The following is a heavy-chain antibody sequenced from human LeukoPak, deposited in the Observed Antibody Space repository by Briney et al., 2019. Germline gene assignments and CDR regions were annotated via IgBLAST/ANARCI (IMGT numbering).Heavy chain of an antibody. V-gene: IGHV3-21*01. CDR3: ARNFPGFDP. J-gene: IGHJ5*02. CDR2: ISSSSSYI. D-gene: IGHD3-3*01. Sequence: PGGSLILSCAASGFNFSSYIMNLVRQAPGKGLEWVSSISSSSSYIYSADSVKGRFTISRDNAKNSLYLQMNSLRAEDTAVYYCARNFPGFDPWGQGTLVTVSS. CDR1: GFNFSSYI.